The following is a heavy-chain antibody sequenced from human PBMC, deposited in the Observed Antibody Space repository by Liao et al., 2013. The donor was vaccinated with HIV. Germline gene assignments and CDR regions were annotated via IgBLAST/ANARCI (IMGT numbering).Heavy chain of an antibody. V-gene: IGHV4-61*02. CDR2: IYSSGST. J-gene: IGHJ3*02. CDR3: ARGSTIFGGEDTFDI. CDR1: GGSISDGSYY. D-gene: IGHD3-3*01. Sequence: QVQLQESGPGLVKPSQTLSLTCIVSGGSISDGSYYWSWIRQPAGKGLEWIGRIYSSGSTTYNPSLKSRVTMSVDTFKNQFSLKVTSVTAADTAVYYCARGSTIFGGEDTFDIWGQGTMVTVSS.